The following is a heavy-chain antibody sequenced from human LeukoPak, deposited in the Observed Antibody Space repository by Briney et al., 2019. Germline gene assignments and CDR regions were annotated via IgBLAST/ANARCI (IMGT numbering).Heavy chain of an antibody. CDR2: MNPNSGNT. V-gene: IGHV1-8*01. J-gene: IGHJ6*02. Sequence: ASVKVSCKASGYTFTSYDINWVRQATGQGLEWMGWMNPNSGNTGYAQKFQGRVTMTRNTSISTAYMELSSLRSEDTAVYCCARGRGIAARPRRYYYYGMDVWGQGTTVTVSS. CDR3: ARGRGIAARPRRYYYYGMDV. CDR1: GYTFTSYD. D-gene: IGHD6-6*01.